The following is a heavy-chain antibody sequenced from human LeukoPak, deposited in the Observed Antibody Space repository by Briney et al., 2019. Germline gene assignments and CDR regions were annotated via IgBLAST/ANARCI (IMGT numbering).Heavy chain of an antibody. D-gene: IGHD5-24*01. Sequence: GGSLRLSCAASGFIFTNYFMRWVCQGPGGGLEWVASIKHDRSEKYYVDSVRGRFTVSRDSAKNSLYLQMNSLRPEDTALYYCIKEMNPGGADVWGQGTTVTVSS. J-gene: IGHJ6*02. V-gene: IGHV3-7*03. CDR3: IKEMNPGGADV. CDR2: IKHDRSEK. CDR1: GFIFTNYF.